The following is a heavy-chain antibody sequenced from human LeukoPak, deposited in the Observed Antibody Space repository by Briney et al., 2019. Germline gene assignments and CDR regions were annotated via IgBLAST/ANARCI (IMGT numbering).Heavy chain of an antibody. CDR2: INPHSGGT. V-gene: IGHV1-2*02. D-gene: IGHD3-10*01. CDR1: GGTFSSYA. Sequence: VASVKVSCKASGGTFSSYAISWVRQAPGQGLEWMGWINPHSGGTKYAQKFQGRVTMSRDTSISTAYMELSRLRSDDTAVYYCARVMPLEGSGSDTLDYWGQGTLVNVSS. CDR3: ARVMPLEGSGSDTLDY. J-gene: IGHJ4*02.